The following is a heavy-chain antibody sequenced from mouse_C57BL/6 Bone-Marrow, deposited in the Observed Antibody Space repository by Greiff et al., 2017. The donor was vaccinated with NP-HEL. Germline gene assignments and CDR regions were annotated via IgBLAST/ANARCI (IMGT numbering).Heavy chain of an antibody. V-gene: IGHV5-9*01. CDR3: ARHGYYGPGWYFDV. D-gene: IGHD1-1*01. Sequence: EVMLVESGGGLVKPGGSLKLSCAASGFTFSSYTMSWVRQTPEKRLEWVATISGGGGNTYYPDSVKGRFTISSDNANNTLYLQMSSLRSEYTALYYCARHGYYGPGWYFDVWGTGTTVTVSS. CDR2: ISGGGGNT. J-gene: IGHJ1*03. CDR1: GFTFSSYT.